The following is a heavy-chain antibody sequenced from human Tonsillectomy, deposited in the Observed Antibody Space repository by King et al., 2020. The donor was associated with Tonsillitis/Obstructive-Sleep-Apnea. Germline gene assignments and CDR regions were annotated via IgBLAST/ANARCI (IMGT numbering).Heavy chain of an antibody. D-gene: IGHD6-6*01. Sequence: EVQLVESGGGLVQPGGSLRLSCAASEFTFSGYAMSWVRQAPGKGLEWVSAISGSDDSTSYADSVKGRFSISRDNSKNTLYLQMNTLRAEDTAVYYCAKGGPYSNSSGRGGLDYWGQGALVTVSS. CDR2: ISGSDDST. CDR3: AKGGPYSNSSGRGGLDY. CDR1: EFTFSGYA. V-gene: IGHV3-23*04. J-gene: IGHJ4*02.